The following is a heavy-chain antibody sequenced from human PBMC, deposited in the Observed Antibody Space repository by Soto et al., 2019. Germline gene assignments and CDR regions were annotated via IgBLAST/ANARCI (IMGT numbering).Heavy chain of an antibody. V-gene: IGHV4-59*08. D-gene: IGHD5-12*01. CDR2: IYNTETT. J-gene: IGHJ2*01. CDR3: ASIGDGYNGNWYFDL. CDR1: DGSISTFC. Sequence: SETLSLTCTVSDGSISTFCWSWIRQSPGKGLEWIGYIYNTETTDYSPSMKGRLTISVDTSKNQFSLNLSSVTAADTAVYYCASIGDGYNGNWYFDLWGRGTLVTVSS.